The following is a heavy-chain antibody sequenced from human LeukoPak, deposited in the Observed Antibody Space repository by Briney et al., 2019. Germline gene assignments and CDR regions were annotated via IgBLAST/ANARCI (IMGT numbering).Heavy chain of an antibody. J-gene: IGHJ4*02. D-gene: IGHD2/OR15-2a*01. Sequence: GGSLRLSCAASGSTFSNDWMHWVRQAPGKGLVWVSRINTDGSTTTYADSVKGRFTISRDNAKNTLYLQMNSLRVEGTAVYYCARSRGGFYHYWGQGTLVTVSS. CDR1: GSTFSNDW. CDR2: INTDGSTT. CDR3: ARSRGGFYHY. V-gene: IGHV3-74*01.